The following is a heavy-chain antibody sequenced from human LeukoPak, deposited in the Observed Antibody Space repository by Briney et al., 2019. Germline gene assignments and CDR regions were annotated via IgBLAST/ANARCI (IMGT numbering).Heavy chain of an antibody. CDR3: ARGADHGGSYYPD. V-gene: IGHV3-74*01. J-gene: IGHJ4*02. D-gene: IGHD3-10*01. Sequence: PGGSLRLSCAASGFTFSTSWMYWVRQGPGKGPVWVSRMKTDGTRIEYADSVKGRFTISRDNAKNTLFLQMSSLRVEDTAVYYCARGADHGGSYYPDWGQGTRVTVSS. CDR1: GFTFSTSW. CDR2: MKTDGTRI.